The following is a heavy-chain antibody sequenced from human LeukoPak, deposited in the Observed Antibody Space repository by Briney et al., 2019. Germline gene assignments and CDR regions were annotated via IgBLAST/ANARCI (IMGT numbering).Heavy chain of an antibody. J-gene: IGHJ4*02. CDR3: ARQNPTSKSLDY. Sequence: ASVKVSCKASGGTFSSYAISWVRQAPGQGLEWMGGIIPIFGTANYAQKFQGRVTITADESTSTAYMALSSLSSEDTAVYYCARQNPTSKSLDYWGQGTLVTVSS. D-gene: IGHD1-14*01. CDR2: IIPIFGTA. CDR1: GGTFSSYA. V-gene: IGHV1-69*13.